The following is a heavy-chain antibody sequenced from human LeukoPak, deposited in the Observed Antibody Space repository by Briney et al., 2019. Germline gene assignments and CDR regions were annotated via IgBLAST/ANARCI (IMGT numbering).Heavy chain of an antibody. CDR3: ARVGRALAVGYFDY. D-gene: IGHD6-25*01. V-gene: IGHV4-39*07. Sequence: SKTLSLTCTVSGGSISSSSYYWGWIRQPPGKGLEWIGSIYYSGSTYYNPSLKSRVTISVDTSKNQFSLKLSSVTAADTAVYYCARVGRALAVGYFDYWGQGTLVTVSS. J-gene: IGHJ4*02. CDR2: IYYSGST. CDR1: GGSISSSSYY.